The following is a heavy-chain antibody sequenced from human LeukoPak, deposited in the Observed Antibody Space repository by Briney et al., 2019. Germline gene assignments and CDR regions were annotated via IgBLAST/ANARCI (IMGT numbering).Heavy chain of an antibody. Sequence: GGPLRLSCSASGFTFSRFWMSWVRQAPGKGLEYVALIKQGGSEIYHMDSVKGRFTISRDDATNSLYLQMNSLRVEDTALYYCARDRESESDSEGDYWGQGTLVTVSS. CDR2: IKQGGSEI. V-gene: IGHV3-7*01. D-gene: IGHD4-11*01. J-gene: IGHJ4*02. CDR1: GFTFSRFW. CDR3: ARDRESESDSEGDY.